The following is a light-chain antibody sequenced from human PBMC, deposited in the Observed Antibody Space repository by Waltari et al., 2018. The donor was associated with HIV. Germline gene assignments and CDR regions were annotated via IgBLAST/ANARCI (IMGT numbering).Light chain of an antibody. Sequence: QSVLTQPPSASATPGQRVTISCSGSSSDIGRYYVYWFQQLPGTARKLLNYRNNQRPTGVPDRFSGSKSGTSASLAISGLRSEDEADYYCATCEDNLSGVVFGGGTKLTVL. J-gene: IGLJ2*01. CDR1: SSDIGRYY. CDR2: RNN. CDR3: ATCEDNLSGVV. V-gene: IGLV1-47*01.